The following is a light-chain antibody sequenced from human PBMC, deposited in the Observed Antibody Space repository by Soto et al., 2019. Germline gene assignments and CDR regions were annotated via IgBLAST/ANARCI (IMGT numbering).Light chain of an antibody. CDR2: EVS. CDR3: SSYVGSNNYV. CDR1: SSDVGAYKY. V-gene: IGLV2-8*01. J-gene: IGLJ1*01. Sequence: QAVVTQPPSASGSPGQSVTISCTGTSSDVGAYKYVSWYQQHPGKAPKLMIYEVSKRPSGVPDRFSGSKSGNTASLTVSGLQADDEADYYCSSYVGSNNYVFGTGTKVTVL.